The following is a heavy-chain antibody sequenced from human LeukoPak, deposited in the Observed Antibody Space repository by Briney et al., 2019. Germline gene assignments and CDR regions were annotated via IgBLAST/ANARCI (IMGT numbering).Heavy chain of an antibody. J-gene: IGHJ4*02. D-gene: IGHD3-10*01. CDR3: TTVTMVRDYDY. CDR1: GFTFSSYW. CDR2: IKKKTDGGTT. V-gene: IGHV3-15*01. Sequence: GGSLRLSCAASGFTFSSYWMSWVRQAPGKGLEWVGRIKKKTDGGTTDYAAPVKGRFSISRDDSKNMLYLEMNSLKIEDTAVYYCTTVTMVRDYDYWGQGTLVTVSS.